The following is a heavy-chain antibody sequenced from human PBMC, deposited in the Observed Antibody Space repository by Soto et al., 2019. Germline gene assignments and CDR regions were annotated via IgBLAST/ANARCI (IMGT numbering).Heavy chain of an antibody. CDR1: GYTFTSYG. V-gene: IGHV1-18*01. D-gene: IGHD6-6*01. CDR3: ARDSPYSSLSLLKHNWFDP. J-gene: IGHJ5*02. Sequence: QVQLVQSGAEVKKPGASVKVSCKASGYTFTSYGISWVRQAPGQGLEWMGWISAYNGNTNYAQKLQGRVTMTTDTSTSTAYMELRSLRSDDTAVYYCARDSPYSSLSLLKHNWFDPWGQGTLVTVSS. CDR2: ISAYNGNT.